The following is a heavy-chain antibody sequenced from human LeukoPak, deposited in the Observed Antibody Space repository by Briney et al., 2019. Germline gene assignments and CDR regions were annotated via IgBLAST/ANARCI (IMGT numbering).Heavy chain of an antibody. CDR3: ATLYDSSGWGAFDI. J-gene: IGHJ3*02. D-gene: IGHD3-22*01. V-gene: IGHV1-2*02. CDR2: INPNSGGT. Sequence: GASVKVSCKASGYTFTGYFINWVRQAPGQGLEWMGWINPNSGGTNYAQKFQGRVTMTRDTSISTAYMELSRLRSDDTAVYYCATLYDSSGWGAFDIWGQGTMVTVSS. CDR1: GYTFTGYF.